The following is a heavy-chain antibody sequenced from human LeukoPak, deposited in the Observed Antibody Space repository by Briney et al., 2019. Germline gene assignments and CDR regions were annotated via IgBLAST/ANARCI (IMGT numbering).Heavy chain of an antibody. CDR2: IYRDGNT. CDR1: GFSVSTNY. D-gene: IGHD2-21*02. J-gene: IGHJ6*03. V-gene: IGHV3-53*01. Sequence: GGSLRLSCAASGFSVSTNYMNWVRQAPGKGLEWVSVIYRDGNTYYADSVKGRFTISRDNSKNTLYLQMNSLRAEDTAVYYCARDSGDGDYTPDMDVWGKGTTVTVSS. CDR3: ARDSGDGDYTPDMDV.